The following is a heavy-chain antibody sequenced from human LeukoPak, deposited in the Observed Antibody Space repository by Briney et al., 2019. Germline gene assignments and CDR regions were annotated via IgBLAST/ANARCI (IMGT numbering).Heavy chain of an antibody. V-gene: IGHV3-23*01. J-gene: IGHJ4*02. CDR2: ISGSGSRT. CDR1: GFTFSNFA. D-gene: IGHD3-16*02. Sequence: GGSLRLSCAASGFTFSNFAMSWVRQAPGKGLEWVSVISGSGSRTYYADSVKGRFTISRDNSRNTIYLQMDSLRAEDTAVYYCAKDQDYDYIWGSSRVWGQGTLVTVSS. CDR3: AKDQDYDYIWGSSRV.